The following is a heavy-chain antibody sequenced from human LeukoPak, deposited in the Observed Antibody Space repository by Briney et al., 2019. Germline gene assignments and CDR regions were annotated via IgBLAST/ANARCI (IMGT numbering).Heavy chain of an antibody. CDR2: IPYDGSNK. D-gene: IGHD3-10*01. CDR1: GFTFSNYG. Sequence: GRSLRLSCAASGFTFSNYGMHWVRQAPGKGLEWVAVIPYDGSNKYYADSVKGRFTISRDNSKNTLYLQMNSLRAEDTAVYYCVKEGTASFDYWGQRTLVTVSS. CDR3: VKEGTASFDY. J-gene: IGHJ4*02. V-gene: IGHV3-30*18.